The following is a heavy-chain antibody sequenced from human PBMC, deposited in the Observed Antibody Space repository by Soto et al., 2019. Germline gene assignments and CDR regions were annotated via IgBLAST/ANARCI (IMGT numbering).Heavy chain of an antibody. CDR3: EKDRGGYCTNGVCSTLGGFDY. CDR2: ISGSGGST. D-gene: IGHD2-8*01. Sequence: EVQLLESGGGLVQPGGSLRLSCAASGFTFSSYAMSWVRQAPGKGLEWVSAISGSGGSTYYADSVKGRFTISRDNSKNTRYLQMNSLRAEDTAVYYCEKDRGGYCTNGVCSTLGGFDYWGQGTLVTVSS. CDR1: GFTFSSYA. J-gene: IGHJ4*02. V-gene: IGHV3-23*01.